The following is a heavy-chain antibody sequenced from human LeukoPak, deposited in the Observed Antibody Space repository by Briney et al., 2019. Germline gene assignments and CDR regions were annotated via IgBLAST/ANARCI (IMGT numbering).Heavy chain of an antibody. CDR2: IRYDGSNK. CDR1: GFTFSSYG. D-gene: IGHD2-2*01. J-gene: IGHJ4*02. Sequence: GGSLRLSCVASGFTFSSYGMHWVRQAPGKGLEWVAFIRYDGSNKYHADSVKGRFTISRDNSKNTLYLQMNNLRAEDTAVYYCANSYCSDTTCQETYFDYWGQGTLVTVSS. V-gene: IGHV3-30*02. CDR3: ANSYCSDTTCQETYFDY.